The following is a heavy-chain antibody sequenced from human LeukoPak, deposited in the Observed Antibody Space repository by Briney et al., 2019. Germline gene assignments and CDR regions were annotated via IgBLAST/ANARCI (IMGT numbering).Heavy chain of an antibody. CDR2: IKQDESEK. CDR1: GFIFSSYW. D-gene: IGHD1-26*01. V-gene: IGHV3-7*01. J-gene: IGHJ1*01. Sequence: GGSLRLPCAASGFIFSSYWMSWVRQAPGKGLEWVAIIKQDESEKYYVDSVKGRFTISRDNAKNSLYLQMNSLRGEDTAIYYCARDHEWGGQGTLVTVSS. CDR3: ARDHEW.